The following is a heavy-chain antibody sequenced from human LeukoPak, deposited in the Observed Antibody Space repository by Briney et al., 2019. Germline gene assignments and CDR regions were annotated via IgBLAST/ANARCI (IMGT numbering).Heavy chain of an antibody. V-gene: IGHV4-59*01. CDR2: IYYSGST. CDR3: ARVGGATPYFDY. CDR1: GGSISSYY. Sequence: PSETLSLTCTVSGGSISSYYWSWIRQPPGKGLEWIGYIYYSGSTNYNPSLKSRVTISVDTSRNQFSLKLSSVTAADTAVYYCARVGGATPYFDYWGQGTLVTVSS. D-gene: IGHD1-26*01. J-gene: IGHJ4*02.